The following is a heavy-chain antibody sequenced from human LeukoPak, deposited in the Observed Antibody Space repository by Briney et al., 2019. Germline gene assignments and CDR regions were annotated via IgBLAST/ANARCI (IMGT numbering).Heavy chain of an antibody. D-gene: IGHD3-16*01. CDR3: ARHDNDDDFDY. CDR1: GYTFTRYA. Sequence: ASVTVSCKASGYTFTRYAINWLRQAPGQRLEWMGWINMYTANPAYAQGFTERFVFSLDTSVTTAYLQISNLKTEDTAVYYCARHDNDDDFDYWGQGTLVTVSS. V-gene: IGHV7-4-1*02. CDR2: INMYTANP. J-gene: IGHJ4*02.